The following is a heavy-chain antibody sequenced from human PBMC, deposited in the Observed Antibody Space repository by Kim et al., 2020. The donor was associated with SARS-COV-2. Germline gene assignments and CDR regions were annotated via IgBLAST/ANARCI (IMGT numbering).Heavy chain of an antibody. CDR3: ARGRDGYNHGNEP. CDR1: GYTFTTYS. J-gene: IGHJ5*02. CDR2: INPSGGSA. D-gene: IGHD5-12*01. Sequence: ASVKVSCKASGYTFTTYSVHWVRQAPGQGLEWMGIINPSGGSASYAQNFQDRLTMTRDTSTSTVYMELSSLRSGDTAVYYCARGRDGYNHGNEPWGQGTLLTVSS. V-gene: IGHV1-46*01.